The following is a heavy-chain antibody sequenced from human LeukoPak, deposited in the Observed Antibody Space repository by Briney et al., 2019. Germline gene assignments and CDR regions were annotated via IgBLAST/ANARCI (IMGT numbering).Heavy chain of an antibody. J-gene: IGHJ4*02. CDR3: ATAPTEYYYDSSGYYFTY. CDR1: GYTLTELS. Sequence: ASVTVSCKVSGYTLTELSMHWVRQAPGKGLEGMGGFDPEDGETIYAQKFQGRVTMTEDTSTDTAYMELSSLRSEDTAVYYCATAPTEYYYDSSGYYFTYWGQGTLVTVSS. D-gene: IGHD3-22*01. CDR2: FDPEDGET. V-gene: IGHV1-24*01.